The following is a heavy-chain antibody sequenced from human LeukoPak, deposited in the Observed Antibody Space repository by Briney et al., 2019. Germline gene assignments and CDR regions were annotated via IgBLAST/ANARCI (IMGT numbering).Heavy chain of an antibody. D-gene: IGHD5-24*01. J-gene: IGHJ6*03. V-gene: IGHV4-4*07. CDR3: ARSPRGATSRYYYYYYMDV. CDR1: GGSISSYN. CDR2: TYTSGST. Sequence: SETLSLTCTVSGGSISSYNWGWIRQPAGKGLEWIGRTYTSGSTNYNPSLKSRVTMSVDTSKNQFSLKLSSVTAADTAVYYCARSPRGATSRYYYYYYMDVWGKGTTVTVSS.